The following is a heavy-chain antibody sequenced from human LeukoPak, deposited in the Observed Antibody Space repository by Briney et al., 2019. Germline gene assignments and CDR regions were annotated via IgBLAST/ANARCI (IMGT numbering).Heavy chain of an antibody. D-gene: IGHD3-3*01. CDR2: ISGSGGST. CDR1: GFTFSSYA. J-gene: IGHJ4*02. V-gene: IGHV3-23*01. Sequence: GGSLRLSCAASGFTFSSYAMSWVRQVPGKGLEWVSAISGSGGSTYYADSVKGRFTISRDNSKNTLYLQMNSLRAEDTAVYYCAKDMPYDFWSGYPSPPLDYWGQGTLVTLSS. CDR3: AKDMPYDFWSGYPSPPLDY.